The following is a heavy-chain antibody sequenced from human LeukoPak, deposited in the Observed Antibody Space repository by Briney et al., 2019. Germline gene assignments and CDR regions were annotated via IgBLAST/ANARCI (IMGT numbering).Heavy chain of an antibody. J-gene: IGHJ4*02. Sequence: PGGSLRLSCAASGFTFSSYEMNWVRQAPGKGLEWVSYISSSGSTIYYADSVKGRFTISRDNAKNSLYLQMNSLRAEDTAVYYCARERTGVTTVTSSEYFDYWGQGTLVTVSS. V-gene: IGHV3-48*03. CDR3: ARERTGVTTVTSSEYFDY. CDR1: GFTFSSYE. CDR2: ISSSGSTI. D-gene: IGHD4-17*01.